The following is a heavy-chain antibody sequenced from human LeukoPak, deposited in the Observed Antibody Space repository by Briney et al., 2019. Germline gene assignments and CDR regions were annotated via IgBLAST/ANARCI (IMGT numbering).Heavy chain of an antibody. CDR3: ASPIGGHAMDV. J-gene: IGHJ6*02. Sequence: GESLKISCKGSGYSLPSYWIGWVRQMPGKGLEWMGIIYPSDSDTRYSPSFQGQVTISADKSINTAYLQWSSLKVSDTAMYYCASPIGGHAMDVWGQGTTVTVSS. D-gene: IGHD3-10*01. V-gene: IGHV5-51*01. CDR2: IYPSDSDT. CDR1: GYSLPSYW.